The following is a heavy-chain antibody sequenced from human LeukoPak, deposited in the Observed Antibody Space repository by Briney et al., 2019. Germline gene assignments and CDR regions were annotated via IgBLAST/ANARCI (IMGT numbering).Heavy chain of an antibody. CDR1: GGSISSYY. V-gene: IGHV4-4*07. CDR2: IYNSGNT. Sequence: SETLSLTCTVSGGSISSYYWSWIRQPAGKGLEWIGRIYNSGNTNYNPSLKSRFTISVDTSKNQFSLKLSSVTAADTAVYYCARYEAVAGVFDYWGQGTLVTVSS. J-gene: IGHJ4*02. CDR3: ARYEAVAGVFDY. D-gene: IGHD6-19*01.